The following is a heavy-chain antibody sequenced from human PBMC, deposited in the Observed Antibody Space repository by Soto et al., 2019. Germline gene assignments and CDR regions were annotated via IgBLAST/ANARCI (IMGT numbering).Heavy chain of an antibody. CDR2: VYYNGGV. CDR3: GRLGSGNLPGLTDV. V-gene: IGHV4-59*08. Sequence: QVQLQESGSGLVKPSETLSLTCTVSGGSIDGYNRAWIRQPPGKALEWVGNVYYNGGVSYNPSLTSRVRPSMETSKSQFPLPLTSASAADTTVNYCGRLGSGNLPGLTDVWGRGTTVTVSS. CDR1: GGSIDGYN. J-gene: IGHJ6*04. D-gene: IGHD1-26*01.